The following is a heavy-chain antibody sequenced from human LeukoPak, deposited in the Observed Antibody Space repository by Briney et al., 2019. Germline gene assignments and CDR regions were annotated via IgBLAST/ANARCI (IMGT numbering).Heavy chain of an antibody. CDR3: ARRRGSGTYYFDY. J-gene: IGHJ4*02. CDR1: GDSISSTSYF. Sequence: PSETLSLTRAVSGDSISSTSYFWGWIRQPPGKGLEWIGSIYYSGSTYYNPSLKSRVTISLDTSKSQFSLNLISVTASDTAVYYCARRRGSGTYYFDYWGQGTLVTVSS. V-gene: IGHV4-39*01. CDR2: IYYSGST. D-gene: IGHD3-16*01.